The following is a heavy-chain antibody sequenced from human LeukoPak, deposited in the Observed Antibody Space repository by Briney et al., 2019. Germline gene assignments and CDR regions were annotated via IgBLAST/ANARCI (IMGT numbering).Heavy chain of an antibody. CDR2: IKQDGSEK. V-gene: IGHV3-7*01. J-gene: IGHJ3*02. Sequence: PGGSLRLSCAASGFTFSSYWMSWVRQAPGKGLEWVANIKQDGSEKYYVDSVKGRFTMSRDNAKNSLYLQLNSLRAEDTAVYYCARDINGEYDYVWGSYRSDAFDIWGQGTMVTVSS. CDR1: GFTFSSYW. CDR3: ARDINGEYDYVWGSYRSDAFDI. D-gene: IGHD3-16*02.